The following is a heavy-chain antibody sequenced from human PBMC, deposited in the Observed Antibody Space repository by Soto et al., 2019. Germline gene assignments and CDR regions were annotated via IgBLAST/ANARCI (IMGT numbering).Heavy chain of an antibody. CDR2: ISISSSDR. V-gene: IGHV3-21*06. CDR3: VRGMNPLF. CDR1: GFTLRTYT. J-gene: IGHJ4*01. Sequence: GSLRLSCAASGFTLRTYTMNWVRQAPGKGLEWVSSISISSSDRYYADSVRGRFTISRDNAKNALYLQMNSLRADDTAVYFCVRGMNPLFGGQGTLVTVSS.